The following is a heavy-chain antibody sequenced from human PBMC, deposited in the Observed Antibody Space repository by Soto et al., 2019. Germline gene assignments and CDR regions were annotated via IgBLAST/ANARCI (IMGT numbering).Heavy chain of an antibody. D-gene: IGHD3-9*01. CDR1: GGSISSGDYY. J-gene: IGHJ5*02. V-gene: IGHV4-61*08. CDR3: ARRIRHYDTHWFDP. CDR2: IYYSGST. Sequence: PSETLSLTCTVSGGSISSGDYYWSWIRQPPGKGLEWIGYIYYSGSTNYNPSLKSRVTISVDTSKNQFSLKLSSVTAADTAVYYCARRIRHYDTHWFDPWGQGTLVTVSS.